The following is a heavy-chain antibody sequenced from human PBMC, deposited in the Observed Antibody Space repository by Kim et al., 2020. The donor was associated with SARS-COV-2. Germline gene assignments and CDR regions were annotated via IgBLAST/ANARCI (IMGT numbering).Heavy chain of an antibody. V-gene: IGHV3-23*01. J-gene: IGHJ4*02. CDR3: AKALTLVATAYWD. D-gene: IGHD5-12*01. Sequence: YADSVKGRFTSSSDNSKNTLYLQMHSLRAEDTAVYYCAKALTLVATAYWDWGQGTLVTVSS.